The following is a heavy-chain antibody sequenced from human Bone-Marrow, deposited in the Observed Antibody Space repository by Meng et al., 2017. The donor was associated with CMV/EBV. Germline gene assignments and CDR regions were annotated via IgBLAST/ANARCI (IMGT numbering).Heavy chain of an antibody. CDR3: ARGAYYDSSGYYYHGIAFDI. V-gene: IGHV4-59*01. CDR2: IYYSGST. D-gene: IGHD3-22*01. J-gene: IGHJ3*02. Sequence: SETLSLTCTASGGSISSYYWSWIRQPPGKGLEWIGYIYYSGSTNYNPSLKSRVTISVDTSKNQFSLKLSSVTAADTAVYYCARGAYYDSSGYYYHGIAFDIWGQGTMVTVSS. CDR1: GGSISSYY.